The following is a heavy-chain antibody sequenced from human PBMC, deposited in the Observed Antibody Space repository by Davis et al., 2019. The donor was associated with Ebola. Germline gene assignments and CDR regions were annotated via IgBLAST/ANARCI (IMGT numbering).Heavy chain of an antibody. CDR3: ARGGLGIAARRYYYYGMDV. CDR2: IKQDGSEK. Sequence: GGSLRLSCAASGFTFSSYWMSWVRQAPGKGLEWVANIKQDGSEKYYVDSVKGRFTISRDNAKNSLYLQMNSLRAEDTAVYYCARGGLGIAARRYYYYGMDVWGQGTTVTVSS. CDR1: GFTFSSYW. V-gene: IGHV3-7*01. D-gene: IGHD6-6*01. J-gene: IGHJ6*02.